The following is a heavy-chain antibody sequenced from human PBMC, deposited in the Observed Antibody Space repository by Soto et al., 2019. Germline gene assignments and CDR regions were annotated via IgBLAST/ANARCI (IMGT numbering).Heavy chain of an antibody. Sequence: GSLRLACPPSGXTFSSYAMGWVRQAPGKGLELVSSISGSGGSTYYADSVNGLFTISIYNSKNALYLQMNILRSEDTAVYYCAKDPTYYYDSSGKDDAFDIWGQGTMGTVSS. V-gene: IGHV3-23*01. CDR3: AKDPTYYYDSSGKDDAFDI. CDR2: ISGSGGST. D-gene: IGHD3-22*01. CDR1: GXTFSSYA. J-gene: IGHJ3*02.